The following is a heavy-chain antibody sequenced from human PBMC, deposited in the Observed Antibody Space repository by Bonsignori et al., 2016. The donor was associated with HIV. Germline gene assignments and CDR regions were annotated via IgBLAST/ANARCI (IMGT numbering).Heavy chain of an antibody. V-gene: IGHV1-69-2*01. J-gene: IGHJ4*02. Sequence: WVRQAPGQGLEWMGLVDPEDGETIYAEKFQGRVTITADTSTDTAYMELSSLRSEDTAVYYCATAGLRFRLYYFDYWGQRTLVTVSS. CDR3: ATAGLRFRLYYFDY. D-gene: IGHD3-3*01. CDR2: VDPEDGET.